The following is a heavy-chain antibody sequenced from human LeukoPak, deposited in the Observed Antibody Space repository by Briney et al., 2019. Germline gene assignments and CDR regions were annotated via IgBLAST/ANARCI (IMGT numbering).Heavy chain of an antibody. CDR2: ISSSSSYI. CDR1: GFTFSSYS. D-gene: IGHD3-22*01. V-gene: IGHV3-21*01. J-gene: IGHJ4*02. CDR3: AKDGYYDSSGHFDY. Sequence: GGSLRLSCAASGFTFSSYSMNWVRQAPGKGLEWVSSISSSSSYIYYADSVKGRFTISRDNAKNSLDLQMNSLRAEDTAVYYCAKDGYYDSSGHFDYWGQGTLVTVSS.